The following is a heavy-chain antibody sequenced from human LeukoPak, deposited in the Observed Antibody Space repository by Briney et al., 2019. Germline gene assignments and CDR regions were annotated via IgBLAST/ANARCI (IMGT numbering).Heavy chain of an antibody. D-gene: IGHD4-17*01. CDR2: ISSTSSFI. J-gene: IGHJ2*01. CDR3: ARDGGYGDYWYFDL. Sequence: GGSLRLSCAAAGFTFSRFSMNWVRQAPGKGLEWVSSISSTSSFIYYADSVKGRFTISRDNAKKSLYLQMNSLRAEDTAVYYCARDGGYGDYWYFDLWGRGTLVTVSS. V-gene: IGHV3-21*01. CDR1: GFTFSRFS.